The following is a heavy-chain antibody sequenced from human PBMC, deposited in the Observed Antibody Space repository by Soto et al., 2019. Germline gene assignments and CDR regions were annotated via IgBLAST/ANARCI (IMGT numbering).Heavy chain of an antibody. CDR2: IIPIFGTA. CDR3: ARVDYGDYDYFDY. J-gene: IGHJ4*02. Sequence: SVKVSCKASGVTFSSYAISWVRQAPGQGLEWMGGIIPIFGTANYAQKFQGRVTITADKSTSTAYMELSSLRSEDTAVYYCARVDYGDYDYFDYWGQGTLVTVSS. CDR1: GVTFSSYA. V-gene: IGHV1-69*06. D-gene: IGHD4-17*01.